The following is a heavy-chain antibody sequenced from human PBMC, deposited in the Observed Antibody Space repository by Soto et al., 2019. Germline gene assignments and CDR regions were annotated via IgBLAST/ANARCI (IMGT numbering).Heavy chain of an antibody. CDR2: FIPILDMA. J-gene: IGHJ4*02. D-gene: IGHD2-15*01. CDR1: GGTFNTYT. CDR3: AISYCRDNSCPRDFDF. Sequence: QVQVVQSGAEVKKPESSVKVSCKPSGGTFNTYTVNWVRLAPGHGLEWMGRFIPILDMANYAQKFQDRVTITADRSTFAAFIELNSLTSDETAVYYCAISYCRDNSCPRDFDFWGPGTRVSVCS. V-gene: IGHV1-69*02.